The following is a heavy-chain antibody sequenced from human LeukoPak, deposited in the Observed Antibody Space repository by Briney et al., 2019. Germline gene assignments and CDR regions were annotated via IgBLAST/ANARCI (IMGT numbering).Heavy chain of an antibody. CDR1: GFTFDDYA. J-gene: IGHJ4*02. Sequence: GGSLRLSCAASGFTFDDYAMHWVRQVPGKGLGWASGISWNSGSIGYADSVKGRFTISRDNAKNSLYLQMNSLRAEDTALYYCAKDTNVGYRYGARDHWGQGTLVTVSS. V-gene: IGHV3-9*01. D-gene: IGHD5-18*01. CDR3: AKDTNVGYRYGARDH. CDR2: ISWNSGSI.